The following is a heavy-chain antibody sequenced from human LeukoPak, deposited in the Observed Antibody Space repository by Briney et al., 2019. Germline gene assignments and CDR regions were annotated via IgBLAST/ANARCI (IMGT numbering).Heavy chain of an antibody. CDR2: ISGSGGST. CDR3: AKVVAAANYYYYGMDV. D-gene: IGHD6-13*01. J-gene: IGHJ6*02. V-gene: IGHV3-23*01. CDR1: GFTFSSYA. Sequence: GGSLRLSCAASGFTFSSYAMSWVRQAPGKGLEWVSAISGSGGSTYYADSVKGRFTISRDNSKNTLYLQINSLRAEDTAVYYCAKVVAAANYYYYGMDVWGQGTTVTVSS.